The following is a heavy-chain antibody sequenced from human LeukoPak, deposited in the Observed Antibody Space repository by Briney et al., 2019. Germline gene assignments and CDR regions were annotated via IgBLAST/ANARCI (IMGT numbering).Heavy chain of an antibody. CDR3: AKSGGWFLDY. J-gene: IGHJ4*02. CDR1: GFTFSTYS. V-gene: IGHV3-48*02. D-gene: IGHD6-19*01. Sequence: QPGGSLRLSCAASGFTFSTYSMNWVRQAPGKGLEWLSYISSGSSTIYYADSVKGRFTISRDNAKNSLYLQMNSLRDEDTAVYYCAKSGGWFLDYWGQGTLVTVSS. CDR2: ISSGSSTI.